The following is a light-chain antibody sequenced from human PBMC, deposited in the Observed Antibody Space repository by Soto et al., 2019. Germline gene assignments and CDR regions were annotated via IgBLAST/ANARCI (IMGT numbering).Light chain of an antibody. CDR3: EHSYHAPDS. Sequence: DIVMTQSPDSLAVSLGERATINCKSSQSVLRTSNDKNSLSWYQQKPGQPPKLLIYWASTRESGVPDRFRGRGSGTDFTPTISSLQAEEVAVYYCEHSYHAPDSFGRGTKLEIK. V-gene: IGKV4-1*01. CDR2: WAS. CDR1: QSVLRTSNDKNS. J-gene: IGKJ2*03.